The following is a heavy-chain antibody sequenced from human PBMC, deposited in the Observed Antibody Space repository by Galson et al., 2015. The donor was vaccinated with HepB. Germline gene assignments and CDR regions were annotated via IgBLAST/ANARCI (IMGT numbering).Heavy chain of an antibody. Sequence: SLRLSCAASGFTFSSSSMNWVRQAPGKGLEWVSYISSSSSTIYYADSVKGRFTISRDNAKNSLYLQMNSLRDEDTAVYYCASREDYGELGYYYGMDVWGQGTTVTVSS. D-gene: IGHD4-17*01. J-gene: IGHJ6*02. CDR1: GFTFSSSS. CDR2: ISSSSSTI. CDR3: ASREDYGELGYYYGMDV. V-gene: IGHV3-48*02.